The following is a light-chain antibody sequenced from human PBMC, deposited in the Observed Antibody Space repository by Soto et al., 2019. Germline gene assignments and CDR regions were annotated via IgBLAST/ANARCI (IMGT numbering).Light chain of an antibody. V-gene: IGKV3-20*01. Sequence: EIVLTQSPGTLALSPGEGATLSCRASQSVSKYLAWYQQKPGQAPRVLIYGASSRATGIPDSFSGSGSGTDFTLTISRLEPEDFAVYYCQQHGGSPQTFGQGTKVDIK. J-gene: IGKJ1*01. CDR3: QQHGGSPQT. CDR2: GAS. CDR1: QSVSKY.